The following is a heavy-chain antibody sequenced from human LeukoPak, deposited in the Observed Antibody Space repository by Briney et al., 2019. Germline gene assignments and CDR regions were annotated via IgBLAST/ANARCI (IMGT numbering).Heavy chain of an antibody. Sequence: SGPTLVKPTQTLTLTCTFSGFSLSTSGVGVGWIRQPPGKALEWLALLYWDDDKRYRPSLKSRLTITKDTSKNQVVLTMTNMDPVDTATYYCAHRLGYCTTTRCYYGDYFDYWGQGTLVTVSS. CDR3: AHRLGYCTTTRCYYGDYFDY. CDR1: GFSLSTSGVG. D-gene: IGHD2-2*01. CDR2: LYWDDDK. J-gene: IGHJ4*02. V-gene: IGHV2-5*02.